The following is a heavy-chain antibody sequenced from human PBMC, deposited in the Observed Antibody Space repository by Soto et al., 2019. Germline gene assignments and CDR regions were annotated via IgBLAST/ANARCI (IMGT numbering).Heavy chain of an antibody. J-gene: IGHJ4*02. CDR3: AREHQWLGPCDS. V-gene: IGHV3-30-3*01. CDR2: ISYDGSNK. CDR1: GFTFSSYA. D-gene: IGHD6-19*01. Sequence: QVQLVESGGGVVQPGRSLRLSCAASGFTFSSYAMHWVRQAPGKGLEWVAVISYDGSNKYYADSVKGRFTISRDNSKNPLYLQMSSRRAEDTAVYYCAREHQWLGPCDSWGQGTLVTVSS.